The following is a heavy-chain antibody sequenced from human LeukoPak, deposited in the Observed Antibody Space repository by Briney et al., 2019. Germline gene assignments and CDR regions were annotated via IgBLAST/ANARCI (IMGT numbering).Heavy chain of an antibody. CDR1: GFTFSSYE. J-gene: IGHJ4*02. V-gene: IGHV3-48*03. CDR2: ISSSGSTI. D-gene: IGHD2-21*02. CDR3: ARADCGGDCYAY. Sequence: GGSLRLSCAASGFTFSSYEMNWVRQAPGKGLEWVSYISSSGSTIYYADSVKGRFTISRDNAKNSLYLQMNSLRAEDTAVYYCARADCGGDCYAYWGQGTLVTVSS.